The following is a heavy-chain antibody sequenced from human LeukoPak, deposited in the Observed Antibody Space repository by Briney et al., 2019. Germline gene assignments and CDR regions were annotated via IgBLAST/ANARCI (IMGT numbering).Heavy chain of an antibody. D-gene: IGHD3-10*01. Sequence: SETLSLTCTVSGTSISTYYWSWIRQPPGKGLEWVGNLYYSGSTSYNPSLKSRVTISVDTSKNQFSLRLSSVTAADTAVYYCARAGSGYSFDYWGQGTLVTVSS. V-gene: IGHV4-59*08. J-gene: IGHJ4*02. CDR1: GTSISTYY. CDR3: ARAGSGYSFDY. CDR2: LYYSGST.